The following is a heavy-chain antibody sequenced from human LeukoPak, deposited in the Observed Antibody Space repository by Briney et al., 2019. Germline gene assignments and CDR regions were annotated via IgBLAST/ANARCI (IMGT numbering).Heavy chain of an antibody. Sequence: ASVKVSCKASGYTFTSYYMHWVRQAPGQGLEWMGIINPSGGSTSYAQKFQGRVTMTRDTSTSTVYMGLSSLRSEDTAVYYCARDVVVVVAATPDYYYYGMDVWGKGTTVTVSS. D-gene: IGHD2-15*01. J-gene: IGHJ6*04. CDR3: ARDVVVVVAATPDYYYYGMDV. CDR1: GYTFTSYY. CDR2: INPSGGST. V-gene: IGHV1-46*01.